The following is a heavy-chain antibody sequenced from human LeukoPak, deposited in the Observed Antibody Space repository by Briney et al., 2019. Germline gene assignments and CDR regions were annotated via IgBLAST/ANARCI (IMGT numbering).Heavy chain of an antibody. V-gene: IGHV4-39*07. J-gene: IGHJ6*03. Sequence: SETLSLTCTVSSGSISTSNYYWGWVRQPPGKALEWIGNIFYSGSTYYSPSLKSRVTISLDTSKNQFSLKLSSVTAADTAVYYCASVRKGYCSSTSCYAKGYYYYYMDVWGKGTTVTISS. CDR2: IFYSGST. CDR1: SGSISTSNYY. D-gene: IGHD2-2*01. CDR3: ASVRKGYCSSTSCYAKGYYYYYMDV.